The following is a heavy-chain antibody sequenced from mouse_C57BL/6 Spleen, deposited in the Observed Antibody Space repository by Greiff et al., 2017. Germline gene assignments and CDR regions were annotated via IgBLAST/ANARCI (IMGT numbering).Heavy chain of an antibody. V-gene: IGHV5-17*01. CDR3: ARLYGSGAMDY. Sequence: EVQLVESGGGLVKPGGSLKLSCAASGFTFSDYGMHWVRQAPEQGLEWVAYISSGSSTIYYADTVKGRFTLSRGNAKNTLFLQMTSLRSEDTAMDYCARLYGSGAMDYWGQGSSVTVSS. CDR2: ISSGSSTI. D-gene: IGHD1-1*01. J-gene: IGHJ4*01. CDR1: GFTFSDYG.